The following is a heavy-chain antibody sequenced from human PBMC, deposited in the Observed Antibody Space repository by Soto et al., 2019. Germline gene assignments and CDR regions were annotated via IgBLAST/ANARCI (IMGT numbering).Heavy chain of an antibody. D-gene: IGHD5-18*01. Sequence: GGSLRLSCAASGFTFSSYAMHWVRQAPGKGLEWVAVISYDGSNKYYADSVKGRFTISRDNSKNTLYLQMNSLRAEDTAVYYCARDHPGGYSYGPFDYWGQGTLVTVSS. CDR1: GFTFSSYA. CDR3: ARDHPGGYSYGPFDY. J-gene: IGHJ4*02. V-gene: IGHV3-30-3*01. CDR2: ISYDGSNK.